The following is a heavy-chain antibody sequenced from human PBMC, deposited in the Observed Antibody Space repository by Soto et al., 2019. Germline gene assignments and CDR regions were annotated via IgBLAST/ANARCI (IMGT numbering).Heavy chain of an antibody. CDR3: ANARYCYGGSCYGLPYYYGMDV. Sequence: EVQLLESGGTLVQPGGSLRLSCAASGFTFSSYSMSWVRQAPGKGLEWVSGISGSGAGTYYADSVQGRSTISRDNSENNVFLQMNSLRAEDTAVYYCANARYCYGGSCYGLPYYYGMDVWGQGTTVTVSS. CDR1: GFTFSSYS. D-gene: IGHD2-15*01. J-gene: IGHJ6*02. V-gene: IGHV3-23*01. CDR2: ISGSGAGT.